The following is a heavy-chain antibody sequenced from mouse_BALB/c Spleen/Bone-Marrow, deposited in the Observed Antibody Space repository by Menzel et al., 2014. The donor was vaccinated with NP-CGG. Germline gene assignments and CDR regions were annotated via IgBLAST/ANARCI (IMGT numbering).Heavy chain of an antibody. J-gene: IGHJ3*01. CDR2: INPSNGGT. D-gene: IGHD1-1*01. CDR1: GYTFTSYY. Sequence: VQLQESGAELVKPGASVKLSCKASGYTFTSYYMYWVKQRPGQGLEWIGGINPSNGGTNFNEKFKSKATLTVDKSSSTAYMQLSSLTSEDSAVYYCTRSYYAKEGAWFAYWGQGTLVTASA. CDR3: TRSYYAKEGAWFAY. V-gene: IGHV1S81*02.